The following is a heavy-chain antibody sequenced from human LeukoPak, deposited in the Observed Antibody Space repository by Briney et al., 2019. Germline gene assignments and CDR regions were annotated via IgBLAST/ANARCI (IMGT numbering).Heavy chain of an antibody. V-gene: IGHV3-9*01. Sequence: GGSLKLSCAASGFTFDDYAMHWVRQAPGKGLEWVSGISWNSGSIGYAVSVKGRFTISRDNAKNSLYLQMNSLRAEDTALYYCAKGNAYYYDSSGYWGYYFDYWGQGTLVTVSS. J-gene: IGHJ4*02. CDR2: ISWNSGSI. D-gene: IGHD3-22*01. CDR1: GFTFDDYA. CDR3: AKGNAYYYDSSGYWGYYFDY.